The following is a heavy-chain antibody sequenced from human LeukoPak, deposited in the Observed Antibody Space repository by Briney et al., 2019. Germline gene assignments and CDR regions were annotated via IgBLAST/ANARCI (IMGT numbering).Heavy chain of an antibody. CDR3: ARGGYSGYDLDY. D-gene: IGHD5-12*01. V-gene: IGHV1-69*04. J-gene: IGHJ4*02. Sequence: SVKVSCKASGGTFSSYAISWVRQAPGQGLEWMGRIIPILGIANYAQKFQGRVTMTTDTSTSTAYMELRSLRSDDTAVYYCARGGYSGYDLDYWGQGTLVTVSS. CDR1: GGTFSSYA. CDR2: IIPILGIA.